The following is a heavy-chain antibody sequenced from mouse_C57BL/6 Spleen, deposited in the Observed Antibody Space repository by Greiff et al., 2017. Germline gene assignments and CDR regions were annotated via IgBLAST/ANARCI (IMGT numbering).Heavy chain of an antibody. V-gene: IGHV5-12*01. CDR3: ARPYSNYEYYAMGY. CDR1: GFTFSDYY. J-gene: IGHJ4*01. CDR2: ISNGGGST. Sequence: EVMLVESGGGLVQPGGSLKLSCAASGFTFSDYYMYWVRQTPEKRLEWVAYISNGGGSTYYPDTVKGRFTISRDNAKNTLYLQMSRLKSEDTAMYYCARPYSNYEYYAMGYWGQGTSVTVSS. D-gene: IGHD2-5*01.